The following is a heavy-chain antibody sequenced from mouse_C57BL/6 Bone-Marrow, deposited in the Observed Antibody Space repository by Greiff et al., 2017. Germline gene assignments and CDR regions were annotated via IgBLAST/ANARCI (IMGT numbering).Heavy chain of an antibody. CDR1: GYTFTSYW. Sequence: VQLQQPGAELVMPGASVKLSCKASGYTFTSYWMHWVKQRPGQGLEWIGEIDPSDSYTNYNQKFKGKSTLTVDKSSSTAYMQLSSLTSEDSAVXYCARSRDNDDYVLSYAMDYWGQGTSVTVSS. D-gene: IGHD2-4*01. J-gene: IGHJ4*01. CDR3: ARSRDNDDYVLSYAMDY. V-gene: IGHV1-69*01. CDR2: IDPSDSYT.